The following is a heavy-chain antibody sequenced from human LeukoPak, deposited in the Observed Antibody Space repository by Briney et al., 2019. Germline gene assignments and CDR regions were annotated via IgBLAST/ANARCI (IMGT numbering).Heavy chain of an antibody. CDR3: AKGYYYYGSGNYFDY. Sequence: GGSLRLSCAASGFTFSSYWMHWVRQAPGKGLVWVSRINSDGSSTSYADSVKGRFTISRDNSKNTLYLQMNSLRAEDTAVYYCAKGYYYYGSGNYFDYWGQGTLVTVSS. D-gene: IGHD3-10*01. V-gene: IGHV3-74*01. CDR1: GFTFSSYW. J-gene: IGHJ4*02. CDR2: INSDGSST.